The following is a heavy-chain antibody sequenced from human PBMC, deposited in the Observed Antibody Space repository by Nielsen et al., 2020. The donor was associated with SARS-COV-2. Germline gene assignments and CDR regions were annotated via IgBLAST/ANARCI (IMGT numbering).Heavy chain of an antibody. CDR2: IDWDDDK. D-gene: IGHD4-11*01. V-gene: IGHV2-70*01. Sequence: SGPTLVQPTPTLTLTCTFSGFSLSTSGMCVSWIRQPPGKALEWLALIDWDDDKYYSTSLKTRLTISKDTSKNQVVLTMTNMDPVDTATYYCARIHYSNYYFDYWGQGTLVTVSS. CDR1: GFSLSTSGMC. J-gene: IGHJ4*02. CDR3: ARIHYSNYYFDY.